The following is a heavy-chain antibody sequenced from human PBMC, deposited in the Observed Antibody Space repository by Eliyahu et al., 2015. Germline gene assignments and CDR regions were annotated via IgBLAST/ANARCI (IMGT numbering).Heavy chain of an antibody. V-gene: IGHV2-5*02. CDR3: AHRLERVWGLRXWFDP. CDR2: IYWDDDK. D-gene: IGHD3-16*01. J-gene: IGHJ5*02. Sequence: QITLKESGPTLVKPTQTLTLTCTFSGFSLSTSGVGVGWIRQPPGKALEWLALIYWDDDKRYSPSLKSRLTITKDTSKNQVVLTMTNMDPVDTATYYCAHRLERVWGLRXWFDPWGQGTLVTVSS. CDR1: GFSLSTSGVG.